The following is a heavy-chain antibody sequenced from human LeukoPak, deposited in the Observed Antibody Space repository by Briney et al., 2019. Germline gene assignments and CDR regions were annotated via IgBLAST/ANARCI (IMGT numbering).Heavy chain of an antibody. CDR3: ARPRDIWYGDYSSYFDY. CDR2: ISAYNGNT. Sequence: ASVKVSCKASGYTFTSYGISWVRQAPGQGLEWMGWISAYNGNTNYARKLQGRVTMTTDTSTSTAYMELRSLRSDDTAVYYCARPRDIWYGDYSSYFDYWGQGTLVTVSS. V-gene: IGHV1-18*01. CDR1: GYTFTSYG. D-gene: IGHD4-17*01. J-gene: IGHJ4*02.